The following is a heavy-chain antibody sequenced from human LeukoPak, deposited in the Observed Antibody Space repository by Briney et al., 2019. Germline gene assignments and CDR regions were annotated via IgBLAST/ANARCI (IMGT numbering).Heavy chain of an antibody. V-gene: IGHV3-64*01. CDR1: GLPLSRHP. Sequence: GGALRLPCAACGLPLSRHPMHGVRRAPGEGLEAVSAMWRIGGSTYYGICVEGGFNISRDNSKNTLYVQMGGLRAEDRGVFLVATATTPSYYYYGMDVWGQGTTVTVSS. D-gene: IGHD2-15*01. CDR3: ATATTPSYYYYGMDV. J-gene: IGHJ6*02. CDR2: MWRIGGST.